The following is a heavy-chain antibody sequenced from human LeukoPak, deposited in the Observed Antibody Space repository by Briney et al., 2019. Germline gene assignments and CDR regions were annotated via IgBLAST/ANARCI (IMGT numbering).Heavy chain of an antibody. CDR2: FDPEDGET. CDR1: GYTLTELS. CDR3: ATDLGYCSSTSCYSIG. V-gene: IGHV1-24*01. J-gene: IGHJ4*02. Sequence: ASVKVSCKVSGYTLTELSMHWVRQAPGKGLEWMGGFDPEDGETIYAQQFQGRVTMTEDTSTDTAYMELSSLRSEDTAVYYCATDLGYCSSTSCYSIGWGQGTLVTVSS. D-gene: IGHD2-2*01.